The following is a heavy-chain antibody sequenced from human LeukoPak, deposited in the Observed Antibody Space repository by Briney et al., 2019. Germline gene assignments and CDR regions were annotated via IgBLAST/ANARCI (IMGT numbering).Heavy chain of an antibody. D-gene: IGHD5-12*01. CDR1: GDSISSSSSY. Sequence: PSETLSLTCTVSGDSISSSSSYWGWIRQPPGKGLEWIGSVFYSGSTYYNPSLKGRVTISVDTSKNLFSLKLSSVTAADTAVYYCARHGAGYSFDFWGQGTLVTVSS. J-gene: IGHJ4*02. V-gene: IGHV4-39*01. CDR3: ARHGAGYSFDF. CDR2: VFYSGST.